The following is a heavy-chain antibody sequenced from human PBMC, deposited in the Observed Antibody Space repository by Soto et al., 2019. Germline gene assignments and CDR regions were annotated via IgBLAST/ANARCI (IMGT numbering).Heavy chain of an antibody. Sequence: ASVKVSCKASGYTFTSYGISWVRQAPGQGLEWMGWISAYNGNTNYAQKLQGRVTMTTDTSTSTAYMELRSLRSDDTAVYYCARDHPRYCSGGSCYSPNDAFDIWGQGTMVTVSS. CDR2: ISAYNGNT. CDR1: GYTFTSYG. V-gene: IGHV1-18*01. CDR3: ARDHPRYCSGGSCYSPNDAFDI. J-gene: IGHJ3*02. D-gene: IGHD2-15*01.